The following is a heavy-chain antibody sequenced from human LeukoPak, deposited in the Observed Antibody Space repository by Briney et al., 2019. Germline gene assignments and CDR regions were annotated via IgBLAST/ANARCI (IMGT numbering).Heavy chain of an antibody. CDR2: MYTTGST. CDR1: GGSISSGSYY. V-gene: IGHV4-61*02. Sequence: SETLSLTCTVSGGSISSGSYYWSWIRQPAGKGLEWIGRMYTTGSTNYNPSLKSRVRISVETSKNQFSLRLSSVTAADTAVYFCARGILRDYYDSSGFYHRGGVGYWGQGTLVTVSS. CDR3: ARGILRDYYDSSGFYHRGGVGY. J-gene: IGHJ4*02. D-gene: IGHD3-22*01.